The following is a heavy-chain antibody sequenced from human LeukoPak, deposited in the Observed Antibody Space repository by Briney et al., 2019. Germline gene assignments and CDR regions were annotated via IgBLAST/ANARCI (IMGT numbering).Heavy chain of an antibody. CDR2: ISPGGGTT. V-gene: IGHV3-23*01. J-gene: IGHJ4*02. CDR3: TTDLTSWIQIKN. CDR1: GFAFGSEA. Sequence: GGSLRLSCAVSGFAFGSEAMSWVRQSPARGLEWVASISPGGGTTYYADYVKGRFTISRDNSKNSLFVQMNSLRAEDTAVYYCTTDLTSWIQIKNWGQGTLVTVSS. D-gene: IGHD5-18*01.